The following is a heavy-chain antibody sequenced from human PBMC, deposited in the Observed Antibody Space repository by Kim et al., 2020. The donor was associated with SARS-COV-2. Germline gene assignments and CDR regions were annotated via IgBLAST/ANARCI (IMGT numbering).Heavy chain of an antibody. V-gene: IGHV4-34*01. J-gene: IGHJ5*02. CDR2: INHSGST. CDR1: GGSFSGYY. CDR3: ARDTPAAMSGTTFPFDP. D-gene: IGHD2-2*01. Sequence: SETLSLTCAVYGGSFSGYYWSWIRQPPGKGLEWIGEINHSGSTNYNPSLKSRVTISVDTSKNQFSLKLSSVTAADTAVYYCARDTPAAMSGTTFPFDPWGQGTLVTVSS.